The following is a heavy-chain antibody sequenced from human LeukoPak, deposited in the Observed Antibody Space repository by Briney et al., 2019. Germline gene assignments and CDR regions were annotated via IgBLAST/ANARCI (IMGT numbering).Heavy chain of an antibody. D-gene: IGHD3-10*01. Sequence: PGGSLRLSCAASGFTFRSAWMHWVRQAPGKGLVWVSRIRGDGGDANYADFVKGRYTISRGNAKSTLYLQMNGLGVEDTAVYYCVRDIVAGSGSYSDWGQGTLVTVSS. CDR1: GFTFRSAW. CDR2: IRGDGGDA. V-gene: IGHV3-74*01. J-gene: IGHJ4*02. CDR3: VRDIVAGSGSYSD.